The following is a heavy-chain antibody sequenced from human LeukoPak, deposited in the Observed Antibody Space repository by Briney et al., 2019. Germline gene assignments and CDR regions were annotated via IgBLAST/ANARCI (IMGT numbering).Heavy chain of an antibody. J-gene: IGHJ3*02. CDR1: GGSISSGGYY. CDR3: ARDQGLYSSSRYDAFDI. Sequence: SETLSLTCTVSGGSISSGGYYWSWIRQPPGKGLEWIGYMYQSGSSYYNPSLRGRVTISGDKSNNQFSLKLDSVTAADTAVYYCARDQGLYSSSRYDAFDIWGQGTMVTVSS. CDR2: MYQSGSS. D-gene: IGHD6-6*01. V-gene: IGHV4-30-2*01.